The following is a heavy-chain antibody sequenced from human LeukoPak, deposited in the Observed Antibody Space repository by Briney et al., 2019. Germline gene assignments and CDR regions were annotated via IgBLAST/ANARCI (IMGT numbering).Heavy chain of an antibody. V-gene: IGHV3-11*05. D-gene: IGHD6-19*01. Sequence: GGSLRLSCAASGFSFSDYYMSWIRQAPGKGLEWVSYISSSSSYTNYADSVKGRFTISTDNAKKSLYLQMNSLRAEDTAVYYCARDHPAVGGSTGYFQHWGQGTLVTVSS. J-gene: IGHJ1*01. CDR3: ARDHPAVGGSTGYFQH. CDR2: ISSSSSYT. CDR1: GFSFSDYY.